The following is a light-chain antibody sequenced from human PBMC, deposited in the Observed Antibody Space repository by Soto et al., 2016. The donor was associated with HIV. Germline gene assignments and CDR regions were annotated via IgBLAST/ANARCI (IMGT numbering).Light chain of an antibody. CDR1: QSINSW. CDR2: AAS. J-gene: IGKJ1*01. Sequence: DIQMTQSPSTLSASVGDRVTITCRASQSINSWLAWYQQKAGKAPKLLIYAASSLQSGVPSRFSGSRSGTEFTLTISSLQPEDFATYYCLQHNSYPWTFGQGTKVEIK. CDR3: LQHNSYPWT. V-gene: IGKV1-5*01.